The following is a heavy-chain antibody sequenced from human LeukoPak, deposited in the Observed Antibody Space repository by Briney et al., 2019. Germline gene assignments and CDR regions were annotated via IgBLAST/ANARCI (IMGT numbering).Heavy chain of an antibody. V-gene: IGHV1-2*02. D-gene: IGHD3-10*01. CDR3: ARVKGDVLLWFGELPQTQYYFDY. CDR2: INPNSGGT. Sequence: ASVKVSCKASGYTFTGYYMHWVRQAPGQGLEWMGWINPNSGGTNYAQKFQGRDTMTRDTSISTAYMELSRLRSDDTAVYYCARVKGDVLLWFGELPQTQYYFDYWGQGTLVTVSS. J-gene: IGHJ4*02. CDR1: GYTFTGYY.